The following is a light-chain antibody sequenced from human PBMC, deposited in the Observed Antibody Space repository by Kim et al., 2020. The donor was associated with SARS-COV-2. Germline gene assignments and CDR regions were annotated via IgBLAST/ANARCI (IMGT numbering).Light chain of an antibody. CDR1: QSVSSN. Sequence: SVSPGERATHSFRTSQSVSSNLAWCQQKPGQAPRRLNYGSSTRVTGIPARFSGSGSGTEFTLTVNSLQPEDFAVYYCQQYNKWPYTFGQGTKLEI. CDR3: QQYNKWPYT. J-gene: IGKJ2*01. CDR2: GSS. V-gene: IGKV3-15*01.